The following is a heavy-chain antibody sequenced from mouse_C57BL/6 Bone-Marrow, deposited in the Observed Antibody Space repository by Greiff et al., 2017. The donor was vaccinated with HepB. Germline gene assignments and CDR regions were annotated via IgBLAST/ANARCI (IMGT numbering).Heavy chain of an antibody. D-gene: IGHD1-1*01. J-gene: IGHJ3*01. CDR1: GFTFSSYA. CDR3: SRSYGSCFFAY. V-gene: IGHV5-4*01. CDR2: ISDGGSYT. Sequence: EVQLVESGGGLVKPGGSLKLSCAASGFTFSSYAMSWVRQTPEKRLEWVATISDGGSYTYYPDNVKGRITISRDNAKNNLYLQMSHLKSEDTAMYYCSRSYGSCFFAYWGQGTLVTVSA.